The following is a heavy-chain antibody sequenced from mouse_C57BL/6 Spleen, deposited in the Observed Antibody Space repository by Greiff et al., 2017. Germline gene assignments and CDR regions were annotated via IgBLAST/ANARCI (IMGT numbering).Heavy chain of an antibody. CDR1: GYTFTSYW. D-gene: IGHD1-1*01. CDR3: AVTTVIATDYYAMDY. J-gene: IGHJ4*01. CDR2: IYPGSGST. V-gene: IGHV1-55*01. Sequence: QVQLQQPGAELVKPGASVKMSCKASGYTFTSYWITWVKQRPGQGLEWIGDIYPGSGSTNYNEKFKSKATLTEDTSSSTAYMQLSSLTSEDSAVYYCAVTTVIATDYYAMDYWGQGTSVTVSS.